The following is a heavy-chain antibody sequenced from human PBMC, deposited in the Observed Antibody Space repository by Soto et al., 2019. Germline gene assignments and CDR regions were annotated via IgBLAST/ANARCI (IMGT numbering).Heavy chain of an antibody. Sequence: GGSMRLSCAAAGFTFRNYGLHWVRQAPGKGLEWVAVISYDGSNTYYTDSVKGRFTISRDNFQNTLYLQMDSLRTDDTAVYYFAKGDLNPSMPMVFDYWRQGILVTVSS. CDR2: ISYDGSNT. V-gene: IGHV3-30*18. CDR1: GFTFRNYG. D-gene: IGHD2-2*01. CDR3: AKGDLNPSMPMVFDY. J-gene: IGHJ4*02.